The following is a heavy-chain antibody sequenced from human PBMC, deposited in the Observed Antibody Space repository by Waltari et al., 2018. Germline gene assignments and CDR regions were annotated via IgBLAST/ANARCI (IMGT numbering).Heavy chain of an antibody. V-gene: IGHV3-66*02. CDR2: IYPAGST. Sequence: DVQLVESGGGLVHPGGSLRLSCAASGFTVYTTHMSWVRPAPGKGLEWVSIIYPAGSTYNADSVVGRFTISRDVSQNTLHLQMNNLRPEDTAVYYCSRARDEDTAMVFFDHWGQGTLVSVSS. CDR3: SRARDEDTAMVFFDH. J-gene: IGHJ4*02. CDR1: GFTVYTTH. D-gene: IGHD5-18*01.